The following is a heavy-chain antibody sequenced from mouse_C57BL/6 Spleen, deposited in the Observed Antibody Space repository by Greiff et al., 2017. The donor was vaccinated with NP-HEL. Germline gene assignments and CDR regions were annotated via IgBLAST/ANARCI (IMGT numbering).Heavy chain of an antibody. CDR2: IDPSDSYT. V-gene: IGHV1-59*01. CDR3: ARKDDVYYFDY. CDR1: GYTFTSYW. D-gene: IGHD2-3*01. Sequence: QVQLQQPGAELVRPGTSVKLSCKASGYTFTSYWMHWVKQRPGQGLEWIGVIDPSDSYTNYNQKFKGKATLTVDTSSSTAYMQLSSLTSEDSAVYYCARKDDVYYFDYWGQGTTLTVSS. J-gene: IGHJ2*01.